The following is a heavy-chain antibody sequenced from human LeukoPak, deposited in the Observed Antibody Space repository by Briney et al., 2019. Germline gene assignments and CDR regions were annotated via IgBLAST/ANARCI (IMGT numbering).Heavy chain of an antibody. CDR2: ISSSSSTI. CDR1: GFTFSSYS. D-gene: IGHD2-2*01. V-gene: IGHV3-48*04. CDR3: ARGGVVPAARRFDY. Sequence: GGSLRLSCAASGFTFSSYSMNWVRQAPGKGLEWVSYISSSSSTIYYADSVKGRFTISRDNAKNSLYLQMNSLRAEDTAVYYCARGGVVPAARRFDYWGQGTLVTVSS. J-gene: IGHJ4*02.